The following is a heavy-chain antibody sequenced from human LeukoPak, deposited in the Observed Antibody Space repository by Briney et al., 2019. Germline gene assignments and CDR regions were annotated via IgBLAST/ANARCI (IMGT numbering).Heavy chain of an antibody. Sequence: GGSLRLSCAASGFTFSNAWMSWVRQAPGKGLECVGRLKSNSDGGTTDYAAPVKGRFTISRADSKNTLYLQMNSLKTEDTAVYYCTTEVLRFLEWFEADYYYCYMHVWGKGTTVTVSS. CDR2: LKSNSDGGTT. CDR3: TTEVLRFLEWFEADYYYCYMHV. D-gene: IGHD3-3*01. V-gene: IGHV3-15*01. CDR1: GFTFSNAW. J-gene: IGHJ6*03.